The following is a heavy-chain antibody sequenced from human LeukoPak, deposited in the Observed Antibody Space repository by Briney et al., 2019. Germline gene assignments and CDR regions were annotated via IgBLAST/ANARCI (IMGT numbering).Heavy chain of an antibody. J-gene: IGHJ4*02. V-gene: IGHV3-30*02. CDR1: GFTFSSYG. CDR3: ARVMFRATFFDY. D-gene: IGHD1-26*01. Sequence: GGSLRLSCAASGFTFSSYGMHWVRQAPGKGLEWVAFIRYDGSNKYYADSVKGRFTISRDNSKNTLNLQMNSLRAEDMAVYYCARVMFRATFFDYWGQGTLVTVSS. CDR2: IRYDGSNK.